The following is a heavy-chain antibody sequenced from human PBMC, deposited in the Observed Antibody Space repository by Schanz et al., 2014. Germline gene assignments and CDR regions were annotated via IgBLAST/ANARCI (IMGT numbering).Heavy chain of an antibody. CDR2: ILGLASTT. D-gene: IGHD6-13*01. Sequence: EVHLLESGGGLVKPGGSLTLSCAASRFTVTNAWMSWVRQAPGKGLEWVSAILGLASTTYYADSVKGRFTISRDNSKNLLYLQMDSLRADDTAVYYCARDYGSWAIDYWGRGTLVSVSS. V-gene: IGHV3-23*01. CDR1: RFTVTNAW. CDR3: ARDYGSWAIDY. J-gene: IGHJ4*02.